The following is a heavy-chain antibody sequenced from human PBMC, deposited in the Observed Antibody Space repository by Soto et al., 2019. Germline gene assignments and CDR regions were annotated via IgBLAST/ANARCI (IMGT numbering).Heavy chain of an antibody. CDR1: GFTFSSYS. Sequence: EVQLVESGGGLVKPGGSLRLSCAASGFTFSSYSMNWVRQAPGKGLEWVSSISSSSSYIYYADSVKGRFTISRDNAKNSLYLQMNSLRAKDTAVYYCARDINSGYDAMDVWGQGTTVTVSS. J-gene: IGHJ6*02. V-gene: IGHV3-21*01. CDR2: ISSSSSYI. D-gene: IGHD1-26*01. CDR3: ARDINSGYDAMDV.